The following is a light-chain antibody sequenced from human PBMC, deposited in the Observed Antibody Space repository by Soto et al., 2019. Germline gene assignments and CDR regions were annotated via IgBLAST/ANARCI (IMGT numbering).Light chain of an antibody. V-gene: IGKV3-20*01. J-gene: IGKJ1*01. Sequence: EVVLTQSPGTVSLSPGERATLSCRASQSVSSNSLAWYQQKRGQAPRLLIHDASSRATGIPDRFSGSGSGTDFTLTISRLEPEDFAVYYCQQCAGSPRTFXQGTKVDI. CDR2: DAS. CDR3: QQCAGSPRT. CDR1: QSVSSNS.